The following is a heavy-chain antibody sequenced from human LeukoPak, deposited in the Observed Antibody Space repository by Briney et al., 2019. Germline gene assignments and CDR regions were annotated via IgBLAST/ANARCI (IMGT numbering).Heavy chain of an antibody. V-gene: IGHV4-59*01. Sequence: PSETLSLTCTVSGGSIRSYYWSWIRQPPGKGLEWIGYMYYSGSTSYNPSLKSRVTISVDTSKNQFSLKPSSVTAADTAVYYCARAETLYYFDYWGQGTLVTVSS. CDR1: GGSIRSYY. D-gene: IGHD5-24*01. CDR2: MYYSGST. CDR3: ARAETLYYFDY. J-gene: IGHJ4*02.